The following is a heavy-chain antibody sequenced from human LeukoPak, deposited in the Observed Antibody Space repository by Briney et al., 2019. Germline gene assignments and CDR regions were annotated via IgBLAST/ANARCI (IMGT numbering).Heavy chain of an antibody. CDR3: ATGGSGNYHDY. D-gene: IGHD3-10*01. V-gene: IGHV4-59*01. J-gene: IGHJ4*02. CDR1: GGSISSYY. Sequence: PSETLPLTCTVSGGSISSYYWSWIRQPPGKGLEWIGYIYYSGTSNYNPSLKSRVTISVDTSKNQFSLKLSSVTAADTAVYYCATGGSGNYHDYWGQGSLVIVSS. CDR2: IYYSGTS.